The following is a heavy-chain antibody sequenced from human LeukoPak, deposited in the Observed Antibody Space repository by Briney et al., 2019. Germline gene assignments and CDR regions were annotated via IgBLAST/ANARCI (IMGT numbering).Heavy chain of an antibody. Sequence: PGGSLTLSCAASGFTFSSSSMSWLRQAPGKGLEWVSVINGSGGSTDYADSVKGRFTISRDNSKNTLYLQMNSLRAEDTAVYYCAKGSGWYVWGQGTLVTVSS. V-gene: IGHV3-23*01. CDR3: AKGSGWYV. CDR1: GFTFSSSS. D-gene: IGHD6-19*01. CDR2: INGSGGST. J-gene: IGHJ4*02.